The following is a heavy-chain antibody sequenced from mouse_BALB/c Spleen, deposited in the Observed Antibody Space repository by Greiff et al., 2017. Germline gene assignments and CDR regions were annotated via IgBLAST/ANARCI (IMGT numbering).Heavy chain of an antibody. Sequence: QVQLKESGAELVRPGVSVKISCKGSGYTFTDYAMHWVKQSHAKSLEWIGVISTYYGDASYNQKFKGKATMTVDKSSSTAYMELARLTSEDSAIYYCAVLLRPPYCWGQGTTLTVSS. CDR1: GYTFTDYA. CDR3: AVLLRPPYC. J-gene: IGHJ2*01. D-gene: IGHD1-1*01. V-gene: IGHV1S137*01. CDR2: ISTYYGDA.